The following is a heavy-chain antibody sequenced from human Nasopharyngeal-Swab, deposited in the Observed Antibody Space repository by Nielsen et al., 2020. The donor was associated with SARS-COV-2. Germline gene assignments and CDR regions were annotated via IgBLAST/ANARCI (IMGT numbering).Heavy chain of an antibody. CDR2: INAANGDT. Sequence: ASVKVSCKASGYTFTSHAMHWVRQTPGQRLEWLGWINAANGDTKYSQKIQGRVTITRDTSASTAYMELSSLRSEDTAVYYCARYYREGSGYFYYGMDVWGQGTTVTVSS. D-gene: IGHD3-22*01. V-gene: IGHV1-3*01. CDR3: ARYYREGSGYFYYGMDV. CDR1: GYTFTSHA. J-gene: IGHJ6*02.